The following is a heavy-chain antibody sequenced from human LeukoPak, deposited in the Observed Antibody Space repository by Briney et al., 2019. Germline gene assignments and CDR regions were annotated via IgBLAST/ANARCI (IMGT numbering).Heavy chain of an antibody. D-gene: IGHD2-15*01. CDR1: GFTFSSYG. Sequence: GGSLRLSCAASGFTFSSYGMHWVRQAPGKGLEWVAVIWYDGSNKYYADSVKGRFTISRDNPKNTLYLQMNSLRAEDTAVYYCATNSVAATLEHWGQGTLVTVSS. V-gene: IGHV3-33*01. J-gene: IGHJ4*02. CDR2: IWYDGSNK. CDR3: ATNSVAATLEH.